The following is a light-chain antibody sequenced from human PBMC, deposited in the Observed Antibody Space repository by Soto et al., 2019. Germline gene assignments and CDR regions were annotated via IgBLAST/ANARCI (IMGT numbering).Light chain of an antibody. J-gene: IGKJ4*01. V-gene: IGKV1-13*02. Sequence: AIQLTQSPSSLSASVGDRVTITCRASQVINSFLAWYQQKPGKAPKLLIYAASSLQTGVPSRFSGSGYATDFTLTINSLQPEDFATYSCQQTDSYPSTFGGGTKVEI. CDR2: AAS. CDR3: QQTDSYPST. CDR1: QVINSF.